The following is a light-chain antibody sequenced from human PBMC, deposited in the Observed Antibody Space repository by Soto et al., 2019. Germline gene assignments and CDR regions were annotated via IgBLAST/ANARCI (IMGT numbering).Light chain of an antibody. J-gene: IGLJ1*01. Sequence: QSALTQPASVSGSPGQSITISCTGTSSDVGGYKYVSWYQQHPGKAPKLMIYDVSNRPSGVSNRFSGSKSGNTASLTISGLHAEDEDDYYCSSYTSSSTYVFGTGTKLTVL. CDR3: SSYTSSSTYV. V-gene: IGLV2-14*03. CDR1: SSDVGGYKY. CDR2: DVS.